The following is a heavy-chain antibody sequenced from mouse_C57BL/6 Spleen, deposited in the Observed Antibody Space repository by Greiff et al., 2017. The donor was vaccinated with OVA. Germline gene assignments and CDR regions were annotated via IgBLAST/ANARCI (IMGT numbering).Heavy chain of an antibody. D-gene: IGHD1-1*01. Sequence: VQLQQSGAELARPGASVKLSCKASGYTFTSYGISWVKQRTGQGLEWIGEIYPRSGNTYYNEKFKGKATLTADKSSSTAYMELRSLTSEDSAVYFCAIEPYYYGSSQGYCDVWGTGTTVTVSS. CDR1: GYTFTSYG. CDR2: IYPRSGNT. CDR3: AIEPYYYGSSQGYCDV. V-gene: IGHV1-81*01. J-gene: IGHJ1*03.